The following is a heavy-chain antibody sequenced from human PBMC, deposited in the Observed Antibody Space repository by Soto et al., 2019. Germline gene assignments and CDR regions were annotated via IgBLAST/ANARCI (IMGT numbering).Heavy chain of an antibody. CDR2: ISSTGTAM. D-gene: IGHD3-3*01. J-gene: IGHJ3*02. V-gene: IGHV3-48*01. CDR3: ARDGRVLDYLFSDAFDI. CDR1: GFTFSRYN. Sequence: EVQLVESGGGLIQPGGSLRLSCAASGFTFSRYNMNWVRQAPGKGLEWVSYISSTGTAMFYADSVKGRFTISRDNAKNSLFLQMNSLRAEDTAVYYCARDGRVLDYLFSDAFDIWGQGTIVTVSS.